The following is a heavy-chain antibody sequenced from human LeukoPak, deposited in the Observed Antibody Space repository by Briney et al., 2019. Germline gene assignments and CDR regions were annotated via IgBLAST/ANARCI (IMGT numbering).Heavy chain of an antibody. CDR2: ISAYSGNK. CDR1: GYTFTSYG. J-gene: IGHJ3*02. D-gene: IGHD3-22*01. V-gene: IGHV1-18*01. Sequence: GASVKVSCKASGYTFTSYGISWVRQAPGQGLEWMGWISAYSGNKNYAQKLQGRVTMTTDTSTSTAYMELRSLRSDDTAAYYCARDRRYDSSGMDAFDIWGQGTMVTVSS. CDR3: ARDRRYDSSGMDAFDI.